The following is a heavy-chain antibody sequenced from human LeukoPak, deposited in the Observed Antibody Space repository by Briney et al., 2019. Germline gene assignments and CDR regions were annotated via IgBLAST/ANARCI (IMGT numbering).Heavy chain of an antibody. V-gene: IGHV1-69*06. CDR3: ATVSYYYDSSGYYY. CDR2: IIPIFGTA. D-gene: IGHD3-22*01. Sequence: GASVKVSCKASGGTFSSYAISWVRQAPGQGLEWMGGIIPIFGTANYAQKFQGRVTMTEDTSTDTAYMELSSLRSEDTAVYYCATVSYYYDSSGYYYWGQGTLVTVSS. CDR1: GGTFSSYA. J-gene: IGHJ4*02.